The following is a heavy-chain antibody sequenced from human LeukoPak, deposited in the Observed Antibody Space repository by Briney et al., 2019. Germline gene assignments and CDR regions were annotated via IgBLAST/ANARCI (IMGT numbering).Heavy chain of an antibody. CDR3: ARGGTTGTTPTDY. D-gene: IGHD1-1*01. CDR2: IWYDGSNK. J-gene: IGHJ4*02. V-gene: IGHV3-33*01. CDR1: GFTFSSYG. Sequence: GRSLRLSCAASGFTFSSYGMHWVRQAPGKGLEWVAVIWYDGSNKYYADSVKGRSTISRDNSKNTLYLQMNSLRAEDTAVYYCARGGTTGTTPTDYWGQGTLVTVSS.